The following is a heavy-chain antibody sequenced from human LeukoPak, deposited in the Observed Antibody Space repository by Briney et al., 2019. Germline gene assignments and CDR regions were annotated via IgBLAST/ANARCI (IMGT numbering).Heavy chain of an antibody. V-gene: IGHV1-18*01. D-gene: IGHD6-13*01. CDR2: ISTYNGNT. J-gene: IGHJ4*02. Sequence: ASVKVSCKTSGYTFTTYGVSWVRQAPGQGLEWMGWISTYNGNTNYAQKLQGRVSMTTDTSTRTAYMELRGLISDDTAVYYCTRVGKEQPFDYWGQGTLVTVSS. CDR1: GYTFTTYG. CDR3: TRVGKEQPFDY.